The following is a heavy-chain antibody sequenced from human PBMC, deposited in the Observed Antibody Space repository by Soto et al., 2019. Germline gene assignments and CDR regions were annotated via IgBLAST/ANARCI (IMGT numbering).Heavy chain of an antibody. CDR3: ARSSLYGMYG. CDR2: IYSSVNP. J-gene: IGHJ6*02. V-gene: IGHV4-30-4*01. Sequence: SETLSLTCSVSGGSISRGYYSCSWIRQPPGKGLAWLRNIYSSVNPYYNPSLKSRLIISIDTSKNQFSLKLGSVTAADTAVYYCARSSLYGMYGWGQGTTVT. CDR1: GGSISRGYYS. D-gene: IGHD1-1*01.